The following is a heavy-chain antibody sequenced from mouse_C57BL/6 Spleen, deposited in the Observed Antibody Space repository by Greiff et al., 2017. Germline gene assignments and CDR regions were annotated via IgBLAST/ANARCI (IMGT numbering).Heavy chain of an antibody. Sequence: QVQLQQSGPELVKPGASVKISCKASGYAFSSSWMNWVKQRPGKGLEWIGRIYPGDGDTNYNGKFKGKATLTADKSSSTAYMQLSSLTSEDSAVYFCARQVTTVVVRGFDYWGQGTTLTVSS. CDR3: ARQVTTVVVRGFDY. CDR2: IYPGDGDT. J-gene: IGHJ2*01. D-gene: IGHD1-1*01. CDR1: GYAFSSSW. V-gene: IGHV1-82*01.